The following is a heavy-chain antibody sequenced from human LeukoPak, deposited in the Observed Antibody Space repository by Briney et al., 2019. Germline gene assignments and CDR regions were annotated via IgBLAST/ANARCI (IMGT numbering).Heavy chain of an antibody. V-gene: IGHV1-69*13. Sequence: SVKVSCKATGYTFTSYGISWVRQAPGQGLEWMGGIIPIFGTANYAQKFQGRVTITADESTSTAYMELSSLRSEDTAVYYCARADYDDGDYYFDYWGQGTLVTVSS. J-gene: IGHJ4*02. CDR3: ARADYDDGDYYFDY. CDR2: IIPIFGTA. CDR1: GYTFTSYG. D-gene: IGHD3-16*01.